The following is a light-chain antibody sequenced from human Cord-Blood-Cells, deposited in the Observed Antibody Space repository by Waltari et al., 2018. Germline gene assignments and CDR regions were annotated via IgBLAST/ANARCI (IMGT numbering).Light chain of an antibody. J-gene: IGLJ2*01. CDR2: DVS. V-gene: IGLV2-14*01. CDR3: SSYTSSSTVV. CDR1: SIDVGGYNY. Sequence: QSALTQPASVSGSPGQSITLSCTGTSIDVGGYNYVSWYQQHPGKAPKPMIYDVSNRPSGVSNRFSGSKSGNTASLTISGLQAEDEADYYCSSYTSSSTVVFGGGTKLTVL.